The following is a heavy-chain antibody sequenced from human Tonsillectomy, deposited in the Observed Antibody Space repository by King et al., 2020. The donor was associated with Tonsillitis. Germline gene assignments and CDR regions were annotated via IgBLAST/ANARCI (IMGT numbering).Heavy chain of an antibody. CDR3: ARPLGYAQGSVYY. CDR2: IYPADSDT. J-gene: IGHJ4*02. V-gene: IGHV5-51*01. CDR1: GYSFTSFW. D-gene: IGHD2-2*01. Sequence: VQLVESGAEVKKPGESLKISCQGSGYSFTSFWIGWVRQMPGKGLEWMGIIYPADSDTRYRPSFQGQVTITADKSTITAYLQWSSLKASDTAMYYCARPLGYAQGSVYYWGQGTLVTVSS.